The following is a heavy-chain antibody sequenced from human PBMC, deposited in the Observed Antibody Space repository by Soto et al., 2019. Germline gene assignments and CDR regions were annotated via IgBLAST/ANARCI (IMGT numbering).Heavy chain of an antibody. V-gene: IGHV3-49*03. J-gene: IGHJ4*02. CDR1: GFTFGDYA. D-gene: IGHD3-22*01. Sequence: GGSLRLSCTASGFTFGDYAMSWFRQAPGKGLEWVGFIRSKAYGGTTEYAASVKGRFTISRDDSESIAYLQMNSLKTEDTAVYYCTRAYYYDSSGYYRYWGQGTLVTVS. CDR2: IRSKAYGGTT. CDR3: TRAYYYDSSGYYRY.